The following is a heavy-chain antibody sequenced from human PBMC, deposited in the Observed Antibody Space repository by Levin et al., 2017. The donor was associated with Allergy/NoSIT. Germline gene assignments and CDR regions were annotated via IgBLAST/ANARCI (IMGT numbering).Heavy chain of an antibody. J-gene: IGHJ4*02. D-gene: IGHD5-18*01. CDR2: IYYSGST. CDR1: GGSISSYY. Sequence: TSETLSLTCTVSGGSISSYYWSWIRQPPGKGLEWIGYIYYSGSTNYNPSLKSRVTISVDTSKNQFSLKLSSVTAADTAVYYCARGDSYGFVGYYFDYWGQGTLVTVSS. V-gene: IGHV4-59*12. CDR3: ARGDSYGFVGYYFDY.